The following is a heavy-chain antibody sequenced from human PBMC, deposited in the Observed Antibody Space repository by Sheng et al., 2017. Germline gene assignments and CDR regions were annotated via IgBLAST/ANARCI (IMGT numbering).Heavy chain of an antibody. CDR3: ARDLYGDYSPNWFDP. D-gene: IGHD4-17*01. CDR1: GFTFSSYG. V-gene: IGHV3-33*01. Sequence: QVQLVESGGGVVQPGRSLRLSCAASGFTFSSYGMHWVRQAPGKGLEWVAVIWYDGSNKYYADSVKGRFTISRDNSKNTLYLQMNSLRAEDTAVYYCARDLYGDYSPNWFDPWGQGTLVTVSS. CDR2: IWYDGSNK. J-gene: IGHJ5*02.